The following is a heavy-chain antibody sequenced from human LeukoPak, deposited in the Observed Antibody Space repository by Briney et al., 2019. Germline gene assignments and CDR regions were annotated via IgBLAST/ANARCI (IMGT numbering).Heavy chain of an antibody. Sequence: GASVKVSCEASGGTFSSYAISWVRQAPGQGLEWMGGIIPIFGTANYAQKFQGRVTITADESTSTAYMELSSLRSEDTAVYYCAREGASSSWSPGDYWGQGTLVTVSS. CDR2: IIPIFGTA. V-gene: IGHV1-69*13. D-gene: IGHD6-13*01. J-gene: IGHJ4*02. CDR1: GGTFSSYA. CDR3: AREGASSSWSPGDY.